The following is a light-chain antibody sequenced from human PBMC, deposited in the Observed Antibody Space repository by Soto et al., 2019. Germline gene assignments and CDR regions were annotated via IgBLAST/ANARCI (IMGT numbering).Light chain of an antibody. J-gene: IGLJ1*01. Sequence: QSVMPQQPSVSPAPGQRVTISCSGGSFNIGNHGVNWYLQIPGKPPKVVIYNNEFLSSGVSDRFSGSKSGTSASLAISGLQSEDEGDYFCLAWDSSLNGYVFGTGTKVTVL. CDR1: SFNIGNHG. V-gene: IGLV1-36*01. CDR2: NNE. CDR3: LAWDSSLNGYV.